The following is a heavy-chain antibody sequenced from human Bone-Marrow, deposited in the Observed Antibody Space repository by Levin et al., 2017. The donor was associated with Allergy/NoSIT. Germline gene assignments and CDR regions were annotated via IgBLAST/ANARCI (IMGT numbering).Heavy chain of an antibody. D-gene: IGHD4-11*01. J-gene: IGHJ4*02. CDR1: GFTFSNYW. Sequence: GGSLRLSCEASGFTFSNYWVTWVRQAPGKGLEWVANIKQDGSEKYYVASVKGRFTISRDNAKNSLYLQMNSLRAEDMAVYYCAKRDYDNYGALDYWGQGTLVTVSS. CDR2: IKQDGSEK. CDR3: AKRDYDNYGALDY. V-gene: IGHV3-7*03.